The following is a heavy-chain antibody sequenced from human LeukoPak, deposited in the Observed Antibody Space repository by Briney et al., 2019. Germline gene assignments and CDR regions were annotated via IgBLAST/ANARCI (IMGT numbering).Heavy chain of an antibody. CDR2: IKADGSEK. Sequence: GRSLRLSCAASGFSFSGHWMNWVRQPPGKGLEWVANIKADGSEKYYVDSVKGRFTISRDDAKRTVDLQMDNLRAEDTAIYYCAYRNNFEYWGQGALVTVSS. V-gene: IGHV3-7*05. CDR1: GFSFSGHW. CDR3: AYRNNFEY. J-gene: IGHJ4*02. D-gene: IGHD1-26*01.